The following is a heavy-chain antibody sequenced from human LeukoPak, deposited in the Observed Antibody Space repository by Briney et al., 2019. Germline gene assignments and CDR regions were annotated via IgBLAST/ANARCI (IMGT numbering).Heavy chain of an antibody. J-gene: IGHJ4*02. CDR3: ANHPNLFEPPPSTSSGYYFDY. CDR1: GFSFSSYG. V-gene: IGHV3-30*02. Sequence: PGGSLRLSCAASGFSFSSYGMHWVRQAPGKGLEWVGFVRYDGSNRYYADSVKGRFTISGDNSKNTLYLLMNSMRAEETAVYYCANHPNLFEPPPSTSSGYYFDYWGQGILVTVSS. CDR2: VRYDGSNR. D-gene: IGHD3-22*01.